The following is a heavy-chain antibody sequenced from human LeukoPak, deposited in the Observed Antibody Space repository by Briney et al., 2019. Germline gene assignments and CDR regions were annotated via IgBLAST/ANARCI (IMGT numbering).Heavy chain of an antibody. Sequence: GGSLRLSCAVSGFTFSNYWMSWVRQAPGKGLEWVANIKEDGSEKYYVDSVKGRFTISRDNAKNSLYLQMNSLRVEDTAVYYCARDPSTVTWDYWGQGNLVTVSS. V-gene: IGHV3-7*01. CDR1: GFTFSNYW. D-gene: IGHD4-17*01. CDR3: ARDPSTVTWDY. CDR2: IKEDGSEK. J-gene: IGHJ4*02.